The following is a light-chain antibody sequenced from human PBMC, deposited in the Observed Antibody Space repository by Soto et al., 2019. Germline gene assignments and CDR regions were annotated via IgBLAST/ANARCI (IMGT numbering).Light chain of an antibody. J-gene: IGKJ1*01. CDR2: GAA. V-gene: IGKV3-15*01. CDR3: QQYHNWPA. CDR1: QSVFSS. Sequence: LTQSPGTLSVSPGERATLSCRASQSVFSSLAWYQHKPGQAPRLLIYGAATRATGIPARFSGSGSGTEFTLTISSLQSDDIAVYYCQQYHNWPAFGQGTKVEIK.